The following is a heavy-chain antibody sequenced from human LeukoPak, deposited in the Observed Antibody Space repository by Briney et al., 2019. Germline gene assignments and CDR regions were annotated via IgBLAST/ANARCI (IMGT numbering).Heavy chain of an antibody. V-gene: IGHV5-51*01. CDR1: GYSFTSYW. D-gene: IGHD4-17*01. Sequence: GESLKISCKGSGYSFTSYWIGWVRQMPGKGLEWMGIIYPGDSDTRYSPSFQGQVTISADKSVSTAYLQWSSLKASDTAMHYCARLWATVNFPFDYWGQGTLVTVSS. CDR3: ARLWATVNFPFDY. J-gene: IGHJ4*02. CDR2: IYPGDSDT.